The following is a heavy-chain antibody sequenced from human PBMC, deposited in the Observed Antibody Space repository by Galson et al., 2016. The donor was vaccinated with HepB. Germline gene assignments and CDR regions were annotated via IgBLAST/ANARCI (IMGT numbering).Heavy chain of an antibody. CDR1: GYIFNNNW. J-gene: IGHJ6*02. CDR2: IYPGDSET. Sequence: QSGAEVKKPGESLKISCQASGYIFNNNWIAWVRQLPGEGLEWMGIIYPGDSETIYSPSFQGRVTISADTSTRTAYLQWTGLQSSDTGIYYCARHPNGMDVWGQGTAVIVSS. CDR3: ARHPNGMDV. V-gene: IGHV5-51*01.